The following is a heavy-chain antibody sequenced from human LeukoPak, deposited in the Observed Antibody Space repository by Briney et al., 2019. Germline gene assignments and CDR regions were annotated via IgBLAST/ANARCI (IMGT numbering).Heavy chain of an antibody. Sequence: GGSLRLSCAATGFTFSSYWMHWVRQAPGKGLVWVSRIHSDGSSTNYADSVKGRFTISRDNTKKSLYLQMNSLRAEDTALYYCTKDLPAAATGLHYWGQGTLVTVSS. D-gene: IGHD6-13*01. J-gene: IGHJ4*02. CDR1: GFTFSSYW. CDR3: TKDLPAAATGLHY. V-gene: IGHV3-74*01. CDR2: IHSDGSST.